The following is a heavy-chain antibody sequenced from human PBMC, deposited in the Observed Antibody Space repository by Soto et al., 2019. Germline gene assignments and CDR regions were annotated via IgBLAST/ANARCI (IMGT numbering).Heavy chain of an antibody. D-gene: IGHD6-13*01. CDR1: GGYISSGGYY. CDR3: ARSFVVAAAGPFNY. CDR2: IYYSGST. J-gene: IGHJ4*02. Sequence: QVQLQESGPGLVKPSQTLSLTCTVSGGYISSGGYYWSWIRQQPGKGLEWIGYIYYSGSTYYNPPLKSRVTISVDTPKNQFALKRSSVTAADTAVYYCARSFVVAAAGPFNYWGQGTLVTVYS. V-gene: IGHV4-31*03.